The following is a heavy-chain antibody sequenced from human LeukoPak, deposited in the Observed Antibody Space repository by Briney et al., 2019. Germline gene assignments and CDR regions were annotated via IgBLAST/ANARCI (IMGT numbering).Heavy chain of an antibody. J-gene: IGHJ4*02. CDR2: IKQDGSEK. Sequence: PGGSLRLSCAASGFTLSNYWMSWVRQAPGKGLEWVANIKQDGSEKYYADSVKGRFTISRDSVKNSLYLQMNSLRAEDTAVYYCARNRGADYWGQGTLVTVSS. D-gene: IGHD3-10*01. V-gene: IGHV3-7*01. CDR3: ARNRGADY. CDR1: GFTLSNYW.